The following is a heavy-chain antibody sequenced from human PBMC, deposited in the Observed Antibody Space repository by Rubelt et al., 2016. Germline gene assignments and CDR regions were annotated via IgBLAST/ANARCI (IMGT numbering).Heavy chain of an antibody. J-gene: IGHJ4*02. D-gene: IGHD1-26*01. V-gene: IGHV3-23*01. Sequence: EVQLLESGGGLVQPGGSLRLSCAASGFTFSSSAMSWVRQAPGKGLEWVSAISGSGGSTYYADSVKGRVTSSRDNAKNTLYLQMNSLRAEDTAVYYCAKVGGGRVGAFDYWGQGTLVTVSS. CDR1: GFTFSSSA. CDR3: AKVGGGRVGAFDY. CDR2: ISGSGGST.